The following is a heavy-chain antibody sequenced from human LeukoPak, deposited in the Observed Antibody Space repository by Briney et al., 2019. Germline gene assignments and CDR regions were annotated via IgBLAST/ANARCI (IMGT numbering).Heavy chain of an antibody. J-gene: IGHJ6*03. CDR3: ARLQPLRYFGRLLRTYYYYYYMDV. CDR1: GYTFTRYD. D-gene: IGHD3-9*01. Sequence: ASVKASCKASGYTFTRYDINWLRQATGQGLEWMGWMNPNSGNTGYAQKFQGRVTMTRNTSISTAYMELSSLRSEDTAVYYCARLQPLRYFGRLLRTYYYYYYMDVWGKGTTVTVSS. V-gene: IGHV1-8*01. CDR2: MNPNSGNT.